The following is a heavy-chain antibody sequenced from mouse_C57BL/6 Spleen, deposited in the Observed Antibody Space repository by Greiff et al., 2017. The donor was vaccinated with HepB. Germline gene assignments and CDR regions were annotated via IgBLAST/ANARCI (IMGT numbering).Heavy chain of an antibody. D-gene: IGHD2-13*01. CDR2: ISDGGSYT. J-gene: IGHJ4*01. V-gene: IGHV5-4*03. Sequence: EVKLMESGGGLVKPGGSLKLSCAASGFTFSSYAMSWVRQTPEKRLEWVATISDGGSYTYYPDNVKGRFTISRDNAKNNLYLQMSHLKSEDTAMYYCARGDAGGYAMDYWGQGTSVTVSS. CDR3: ARGDAGGYAMDY. CDR1: GFTFSSYA.